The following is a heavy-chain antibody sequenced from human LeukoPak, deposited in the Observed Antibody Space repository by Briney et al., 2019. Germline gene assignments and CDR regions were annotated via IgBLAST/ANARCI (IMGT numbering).Heavy chain of an antibody. V-gene: IGHV4-59*11. D-gene: IGHD3-16*01. Sequence: PSETLSLTCTVSGGSISSHYWSWIRQPPGKGLEWIGYIYYSGSTNYNPSLKSRVTISVDTSKNQFSLKLSSVTAADTAVYYCARGGASPPCYYYYYMDVWGKGTTVTVSS. CDR1: GGSISSHY. CDR2: IYYSGST. CDR3: ARGGASPPCYYYYYMDV. J-gene: IGHJ6*03.